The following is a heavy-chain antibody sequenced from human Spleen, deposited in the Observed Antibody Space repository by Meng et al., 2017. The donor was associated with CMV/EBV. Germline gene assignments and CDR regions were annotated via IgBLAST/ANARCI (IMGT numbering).Heavy chain of an antibody. D-gene: IGHD2-2*01. CDR3: ARAARDIVVLPAAGPYYHHGMDV. V-gene: IGHV3-11*04. J-gene: IGHJ6*02. CDR1: GFTFNEYY. CDR2: ISSSGVTI. Sequence: GGSLRLSCAASGFTFNEYYMTWIRQAPGKGLEFISYISSSGVTISYADSLKGRFIISRDNAKNSLYLQMNSLKAEDTAMYYCARAARDIVVLPAAGPYYHHGMDVWGQGTTVTVSS.